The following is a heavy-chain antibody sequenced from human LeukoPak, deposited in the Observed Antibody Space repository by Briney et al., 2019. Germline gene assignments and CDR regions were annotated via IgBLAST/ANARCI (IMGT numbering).Heavy chain of an antibody. CDR3: ARGSGSYYSGAFNI. CDR1: GYSMSSGYY. CDR2: IYHSGTT. V-gene: IGHV4-38-2*02. J-gene: IGHJ3*02. D-gene: IGHD1-26*01. Sequence: NPSETLSLTCTVSGYSMSSGYYWGWIRQPPGKGLEWIGIIYHSGTTYYSPSLKSRVTISVDTSKNQLSPRLSSVTAADTAVYFCARGSGSYYSGAFNIWGQGTMVTVSS.